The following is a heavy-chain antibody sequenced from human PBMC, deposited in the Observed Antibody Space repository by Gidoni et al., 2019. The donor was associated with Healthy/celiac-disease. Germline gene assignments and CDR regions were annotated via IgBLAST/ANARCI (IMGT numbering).Heavy chain of an antibody. CDR3: ARDDILTGYYSSYFDY. CDR2: INAGNGNT. D-gene: IGHD3-9*01. J-gene: IGHJ4*02. CDR1: GYTFTSYA. V-gene: IGHV1-3*01. Sequence: QVQLVQSGAEVKKPGASVKVSCKASGYTFTSYAMHWVRQAPGQRLEWMGWINAGNGNTKYSQKFQGRVTITRDTSASTAYMELSSLRSEDTAVYYCARDDILTGYYSSYFDYWGQGTLVTVSS.